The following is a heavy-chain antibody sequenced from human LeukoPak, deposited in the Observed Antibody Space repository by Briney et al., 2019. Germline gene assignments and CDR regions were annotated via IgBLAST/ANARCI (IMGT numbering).Heavy chain of an antibody. D-gene: IGHD1-26*01. Sequence: GGSLRLSCAASGFSFSSYGMHWVRQAPEKGLEYVSAISSNGGSTYYANSVRGRFTISRDNAKNSLYLQMNSLRAEDTAVYYCARDSEWGLLRSDYWGQGTLVTVSS. CDR3: ARDSEWGLLRSDY. V-gene: IGHV3-64*01. J-gene: IGHJ4*02. CDR2: ISSNGGST. CDR1: GFSFSSYG.